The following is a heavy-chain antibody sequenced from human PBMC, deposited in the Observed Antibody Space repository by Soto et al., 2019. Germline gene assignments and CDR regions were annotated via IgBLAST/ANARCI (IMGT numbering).Heavy chain of an antibody. V-gene: IGHV1-18*01. D-gene: IGHD1-20*01. CDR3: VGIHMDV. Sequence: QVQLVQSGAEVKKPGASVKVSCKASGYTFTSYGISWVRQAPGQGLEWMGWISAYNGNTNYAQKPQGRDPMPTDTATSTAYMELRSLRYDDAPLYYCVGIHMDVWGQGTTVTVSS. CDR1: GYTFTSYG. CDR2: ISAYNGNT. J-gene: IGHJ6*02.